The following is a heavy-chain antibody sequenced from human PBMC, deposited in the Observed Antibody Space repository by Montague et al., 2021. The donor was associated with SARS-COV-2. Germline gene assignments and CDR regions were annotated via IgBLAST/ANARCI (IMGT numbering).Heavy chain of an antibody. CDR2: IYYSGST. V-gene: IGHV4-39*07. J-gene: IGHJ4*02. CDR3: ARGRQSIKMIVVVFTGTSFIFNS. D-gene: IGHD3-22*01. CDR1: GGSISSSSYY. Sequence: SETLSLTCTVSGGSISSSSYYWGWIRQPPGKGLEWIGSIYYSGSTYYNPSLKSRVTISVDTSKNQFSLKLSSVTAPDTAMYYCARGRQSIKMIVVVFTGTSFIFNSGGQGKLDVVSS.